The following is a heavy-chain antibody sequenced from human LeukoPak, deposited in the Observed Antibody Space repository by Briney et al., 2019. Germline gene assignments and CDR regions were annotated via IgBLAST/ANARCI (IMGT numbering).Heavy chain of an antibody. D-gene: IGHD3-22*01. J-gene: IGHJ3*02. Sequence: SETLSLTCIVSGGSTSGGNYYWSWIRQPPGKGLEWIGEINHSGSTNYNPSLKSRVTISVDTSKNQFSLKLSSVTAADTAVYYCARAPGWGIVVVKNAFDIWGQGTMVTVSS. V-gene: IGHV4-34*01. CDR2: INHSGST. CDR1: GGSTSGGNYY. CDR3: ARAPGWGIVVVKNAFDI.